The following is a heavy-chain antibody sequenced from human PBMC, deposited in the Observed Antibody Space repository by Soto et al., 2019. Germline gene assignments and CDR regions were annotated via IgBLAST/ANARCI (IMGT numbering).Heavy chain of an antibody. CDR2: ISYDGNNK. Sequence: QVPLVGSGGGVVQPGRSLRLSCEASGFSFSSHGMHWVRQAPGKGLEWLAVISYDGNNKYYADSVKGRFSISRDNYKNTLYLQMNSLRAEDTAVYYCAKDHLPTTITTPWFDPWGQGTRVTVSS. D-gene: IGHD4-17*01. V-gene: IGHV3-30*18. CDR3: AKDHLPTTITTPWFDP. CDR1: GFSFSSHG. J-gene: IGHJ5*02.